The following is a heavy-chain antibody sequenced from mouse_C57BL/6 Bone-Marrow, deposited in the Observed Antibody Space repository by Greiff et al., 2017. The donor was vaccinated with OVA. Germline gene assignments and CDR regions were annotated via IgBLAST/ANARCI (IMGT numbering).Heavy chain of an antibody. CDR3: ARFTTVVGY. V-gene: IGHV1-55*01. D-gene: IGHD1-1*01. CDR2: IYPGSGST. CDR1: GYTFTSYW. Sequence: VQLQQPGAELVKPGASVKMSCKASGYTFTSYWITWVKQRPGQGLEWIGEIYPGSGSTNYNEKFKSKATLTVATSASTAYMQLSSLTSEDSAVYYCARFTTVVGYWGQGTTLTVSS. J-gene: IGHJ2*01.